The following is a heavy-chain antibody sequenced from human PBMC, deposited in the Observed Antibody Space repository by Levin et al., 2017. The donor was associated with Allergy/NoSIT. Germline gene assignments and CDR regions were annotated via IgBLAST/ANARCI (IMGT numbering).Heavy chain of an antibody. V-gene: IGHV4-59*08. CDR1: GGSIRSYH. D-gene: IGHD3-10*01. CDR2: FSYSGDT. CDR3: ARHVYPDGSPFDS. J-gene: IGHJ4*02. Sequence: TSETLSLTCSVSGGSIRSYHWSWVRQPPGKGLEWIGHFSYSGDTNYNPSLKSRVTFSLDASENHFSLKLTSVTAADTAVYYCARHVYPDGSPFDSWGLGSLVTVSS.